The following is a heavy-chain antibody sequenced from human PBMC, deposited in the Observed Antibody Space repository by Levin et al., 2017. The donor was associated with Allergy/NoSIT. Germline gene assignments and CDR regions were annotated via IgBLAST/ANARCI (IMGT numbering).Heavy chain of an antibody. J-gene: IGHJ4*02. CDR3: ARVVYSGSSYYFDY. D-gene: IGHD1-26*01. CDR2: INWNGGST. Sequence: LSGGSLRLSCAASGFIFDNYGMSWVRQAPGKGLEWVSGINWNGGSTGYADSVKGRFTISRDNAKNSLYLQMNSLGAEDTALYHCARVVYSGSSYYFDYWGQGTLVTVSS. V-gene: IGHV3-20*01. CDR1: GFIFDNYG.